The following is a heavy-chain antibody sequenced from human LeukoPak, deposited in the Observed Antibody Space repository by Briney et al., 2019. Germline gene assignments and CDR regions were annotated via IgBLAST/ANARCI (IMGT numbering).Heavy chain of an antibody. CDR2: ISYDGSSK. Sequence: GGSLRPSCAASGFTFSTYGMHWVRQAPGNGLEWVAVISYDGSSKYYADSVKGRFTISRDNSKNPLYLQMNSLRAEDTAVYYCAKSHSSSPLDYWGQGTLVTVSS. D-gene: IGHD6-6*01. J-gene: IGHJ4*02. CDR1: GFTFSTYG. V-gene: IGHV3-30*18. CDR3: AKSHSSSPLDY.